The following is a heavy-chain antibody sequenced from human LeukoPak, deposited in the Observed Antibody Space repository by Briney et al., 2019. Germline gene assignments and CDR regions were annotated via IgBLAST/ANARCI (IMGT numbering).Heavy chain of an antibody. V-gene: IGHV4-59*01. CDR3: ARAESSSWVDH. Sequence: SETLSLTCTVSGGSIRSYYWFWIRQPPGKGLEWIGNMYYSGSTNYNPSLKSRVTISVDTSRNQFSPKLSSVTAADTAVYYCARAESSSWVDHWGQGTLVTVSS. CDR2: MYYSGST. D-gene: IGHD6-13*01. J-gene: IGHJ4*02. CDR1: GGSIRSYY.